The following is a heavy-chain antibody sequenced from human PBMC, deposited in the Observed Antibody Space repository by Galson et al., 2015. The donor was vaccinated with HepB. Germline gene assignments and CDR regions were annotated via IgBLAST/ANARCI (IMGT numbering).Heavy chain of an antibody. J-gene: IGHJ4*02. V-gene: IGHV1-2*04. CDR2: INPNSGGT. Sequence: SVKVSCKASGYTFTGYYMHWVRQAPGQGLEWMGWINPNSGGTNYAQKFQDWVTTTRDTSISTAYMELSRLRSDDTAVYFCARAKYLYSTFDYWGQGALVTVSS. D-gene: IGHD5-18*01. CDR1: GYTFTGYY. CDR3: ARAKYLYSTFDY.